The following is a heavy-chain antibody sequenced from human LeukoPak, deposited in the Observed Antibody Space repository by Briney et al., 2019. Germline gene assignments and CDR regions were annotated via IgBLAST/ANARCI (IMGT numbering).Heavy chain of an antibody. CDR3: ARDIVVVTAVNPPGAFVI. V-gene: IGHV4-39*02. J-gene: IGHJ3*02. D-gene: IGHD2-2*01. CDR2: IYYSCNT. CDR1: GGSISSNSYY. Sequence: SETLSLTCTVSGGSISSNSYYWGWIRQPPGKGLEWIGSIYYSCNTYYNPSLNIRTTITVDTAKNQFSLKLSSITATATAVDYCARDIVVVTAVNPPGAFVIWGQRTMVTVSS.